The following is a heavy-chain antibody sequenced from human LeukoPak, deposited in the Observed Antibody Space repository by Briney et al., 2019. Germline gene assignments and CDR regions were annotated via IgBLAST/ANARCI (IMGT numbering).Heavy chain of an antibody. V-gene: IGHV4-30-4*01. CDR3: TRYCSDGSCYENNWFDP. J-gene: IGHJ5*02. D-gene: IGHD2-15*01. CDR1: GGSISSGDYY. CDR2: IYYSGST. Sequence: SETLSLTCTVSGGSISSGDYYWSWIRQPPGKGLEWIGYIYYSGSTYYNPSLKSRVTISVDTSKNQFSLKLSSVTAADTAVYYCTRYCSDGSCYENNWFDPWGQGTLVTVSS.